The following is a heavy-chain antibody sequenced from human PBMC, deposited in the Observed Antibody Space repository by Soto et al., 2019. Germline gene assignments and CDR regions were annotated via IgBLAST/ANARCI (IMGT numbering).Heavy chain of an antibody. CDR2: IYYSGST. CDR1: GGSISSYY. CDR3: ARNVYESSAPAPVHYFDY. Sequence: PSETLSLTCTVSGGSISSYYWSWIRQPPGKGLEWIGYIYYSGSTNHNPSLRSRVTISVDTSKNQFSLKLSSVTAADTAVYYCARNVYESSAPAPVHYFDYWGQGTLVTVSS. D-gene: IGHD3-22*01. V-gene: IGHV4-59*01. J-gene: IGHJ4*02.